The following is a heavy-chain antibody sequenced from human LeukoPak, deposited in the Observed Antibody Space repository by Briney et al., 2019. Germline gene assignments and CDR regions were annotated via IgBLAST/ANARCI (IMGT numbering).Heavy chain of an antibody. D-gene: IGHD3-9*01. CDR1: GYTFTSYY. Sequence: ASVTVSCKASGYTFTSYYMHWVRQAPGQGLEWMGLINPIGGSTSYAQTLQGTVTLTRDTSTSTVYMELSSLRSEDTAVYYCARGHLYLDIEYWGQGPLV. V-gene: IGHV1-46*04. CDR3: ARGHLYLDIEY. CDR2: INPIGGST. J-gene: IGHJ4*02.